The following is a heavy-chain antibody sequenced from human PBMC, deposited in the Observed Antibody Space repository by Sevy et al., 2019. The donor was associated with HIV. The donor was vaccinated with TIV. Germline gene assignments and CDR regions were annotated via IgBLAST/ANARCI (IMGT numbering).Heavy chain of an antibody. D-gene: IGHD3-22*01. CDR3: ARLTQYYYDSSGYSYYYYGMDV. CDR2: IYYSGST. Sequence: SETLSLTCTVSGGSISSYYWSWIRQPPGKGLEWIGYIYYSGSTNYNPSLRRRVTISVYTCKNQFSLKLGHLTAADTAVYYCARLTQYYYDSSGYSYYYYGMDVWGQGTTVTVSS. J-gene: IGHJ6*02. V-gene: IGHV4-59*01. CDR1: GGSISSYY.